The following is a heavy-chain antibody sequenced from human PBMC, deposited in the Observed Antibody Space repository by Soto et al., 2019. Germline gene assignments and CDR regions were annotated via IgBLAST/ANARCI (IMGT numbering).Heavy chain of an antibody. Sequence: PGGSLRLSCAASGFTFSHAWMSWVRQTPGKGLEWVGRIKDKGNGGTSDFAAPVKGTFTISRDDSKNTLYLQMDSLKTEDTAVYYSVTEVNDSRGDFFDYSGQGALVTVYS. CDR1: GFTFSHAW. CDR2: IKDKGNGGTS. D-gene: IGHD3-22*01. CDR3: VTEVNDSRGDFFDY. V-gene: IGHV3-15*01. J-gene: IGHJ4*02.